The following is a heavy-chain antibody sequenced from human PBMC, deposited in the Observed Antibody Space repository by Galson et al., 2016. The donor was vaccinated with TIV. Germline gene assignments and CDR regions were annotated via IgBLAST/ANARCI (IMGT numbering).Heavy chain of an antibody. D-gene: IGHD3-22*01. J-gene: IGHJ5*02. V-gene: IGHV1-69*13. CDR1: GGTFSSYV. CDR3: ARGRGIYDSSGYFLFDH. CDR2: IIPLFDTA. Sequence: SVKVSCKASGGTFSSYVFNWVRQAPGQGLERMGGIIPLFDTAHYAQKFQGRVTISADESTTTAYLELSSLRSEDTAVYYCARGRGIYDSSGYFLFDHWGQGTLVTVSS.